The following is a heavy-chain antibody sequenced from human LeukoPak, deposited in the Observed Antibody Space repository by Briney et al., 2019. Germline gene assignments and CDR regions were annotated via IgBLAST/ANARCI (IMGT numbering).Heavy chain of an antibody. CDR3: ARSGYSSARSPRWFDP. D-gene: IGHD6-19*01. CDR2: IYHSGST. J-gene: IGHJ5*02. CDR1: GYSISSGYY. V-gene: IGHV4-38-2*01. Sequence: NPSETLSLTCAVSGYSISSGYYWGWIRQPPGKGLEWIGSIYHSGSTYYNPSLKSRVTISVDTSKNQFSLKLSSVTAADTAVYYCARSGYSSARSPRWFDPWGQGTLVTVSS.